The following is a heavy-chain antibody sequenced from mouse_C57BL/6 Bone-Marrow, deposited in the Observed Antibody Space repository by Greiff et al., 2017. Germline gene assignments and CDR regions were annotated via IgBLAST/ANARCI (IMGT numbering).Heavy chain of an antibody. CDR1: GFTFSSYA. CDR3: AREGRRGYFDV. V-gene: IGHV5-4*01. J-gene: IGHJ1*03. Sequence: EVKLQESGGGLVKPGGSLELSCAASGFTFSSYAMSWVRQTPEKRLEWVATISDGGSYTYYPDNVKGRFTISRDNAKNNLYLQMSHLKSEDTAMYYSAREGRRGYFDVCGTGTTVTVSS. CDR2: ISDGGSYT.